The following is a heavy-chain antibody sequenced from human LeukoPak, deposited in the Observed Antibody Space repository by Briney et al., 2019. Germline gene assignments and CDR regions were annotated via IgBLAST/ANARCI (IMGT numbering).Heavy chain of an antibody. CDR3: ARAGDPGPPYYDFWSGYSSYWYFDL. V-gene: IGHV3-7*01. J-gene: IGHJ2*01. CDR1: GFTFSSYW. CDR2: IKQDGSEK. D-gene: IGHD3-3*01. Sequence: PGGSLRLSCAASGFTFSSYWMSWVRQAPGKGLEWVANIKQDGSEKYYVDSVKGRFTISRDNAKNSLYLQMNSLRAEDTAVYYCARAGDPGPPYYDFWSGYSSYWYFDLWGRGTLVTVSS.